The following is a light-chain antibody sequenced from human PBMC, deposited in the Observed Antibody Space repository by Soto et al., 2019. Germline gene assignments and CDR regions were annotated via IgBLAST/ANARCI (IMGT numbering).Light chain of an antibody. J-gene: IGLJ3*02. CDR1: SSDVGGYKY. CDR3: SSYAGSNHNWV. Sequence: QSVLTQPPSASGSPGQSVTISCTGTSSDVGGYKYVSWYQQHPGKAPELMIYEVSKRPSGVPDRFSGSKSGNTASLTVSGLQAEDEADYYCSSYAGSNHNWVFGGGTQLTVL. CDR2: EVS. V-gene: IGLV2-8*01.